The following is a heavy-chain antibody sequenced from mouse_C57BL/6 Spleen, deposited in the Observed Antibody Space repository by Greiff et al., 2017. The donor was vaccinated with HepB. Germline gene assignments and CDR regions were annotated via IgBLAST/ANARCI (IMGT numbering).Heavy chain of an antibody. J-gene: IGHJ2*01. V-gene: IGHV1-85*01. Sequence: QVQLKQSGPELVKPGASVKLSCKASGYTFTSYDINWVKQRPGQGLEWIGWIYPRDGSTKYNEKFKGKATLTVDTSSSTAYMELHSLTSEDSAVYFCAKGVPATFPDYWGQGTTLTVSS. D-gene: IGHD1-1*01. CDR1: GYTFTSYD. CDR2: IYPRDGST. CDR3: AKGVPATFPDY.